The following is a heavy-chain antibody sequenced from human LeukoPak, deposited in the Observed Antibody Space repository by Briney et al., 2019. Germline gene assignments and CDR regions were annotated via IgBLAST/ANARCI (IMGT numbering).Heavy chain of an antibody. V-gene: IGHV3-66*01. CDR2: IYSGGST. Sequence: GGSLRLSCAASGFTVSSNYMSWVRQAPGKGLEWVSVIYSGGSTYYADSVKGRFTISRDNSKNTLYLQMNSLRAEDTAVYYCARDEAPPDYGDYGDYYYYGMDVWGQGTTVTVSS. CDR3: ARDEAPPDYGDYGDYYYYGMDV. D-gene: IGHD4-17*01. CDR1: GFTVSSNY. J-gene: IGHJ6*02.